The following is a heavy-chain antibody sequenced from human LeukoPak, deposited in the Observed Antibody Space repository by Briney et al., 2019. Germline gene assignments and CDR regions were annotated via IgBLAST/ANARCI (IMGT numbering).Heavy chain of an antibody. CDR2: ISGSGGST. D-gene: IGHD2-2*02. J-gene: IGHJ4*02. V-gene: IGHV3-23*01. CDR1: GFTFSSYA. CDR3: AKVGCSSTSCYTKAGFDY. Sequence: GGSLRLSCAASGFTFSSYAMSWVRQAPGKGLEWVSAISGSGGSTYYADSVKGRFTISRDNSKNTLYLQVNSLRAEDTAVYYCAKVGCSSTSCYTKAGFDYWGQGTLVTVSS.